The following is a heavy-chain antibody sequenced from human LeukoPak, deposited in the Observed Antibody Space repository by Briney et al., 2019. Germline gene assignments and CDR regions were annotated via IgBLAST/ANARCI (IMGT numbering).Heavy chain of an antibody. D-gene: IGHD2-15*01. V-gene: IGHV3-48*01. CDR3: ARGYCSGGSCYQYYFDY. CDR2: IRSDSKTI. Sequence: GGSLRLSCVMSGFTFNSEPMNWVRQAPGKGLDWIAHIRSDSKTIVYADSVKGRFTISRDNSKNTLYLQMNSLRAEDTAVYYCARGYCSGGSCYQYYFDYWGQGTLVTVSS. J-gene: IGHJ4*02. CDR1: GFTFNSEP.